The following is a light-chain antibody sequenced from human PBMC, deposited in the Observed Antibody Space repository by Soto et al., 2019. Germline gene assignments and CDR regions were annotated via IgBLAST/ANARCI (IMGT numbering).Light chain of an antibody. CDR2: SNN. J-gene: IGLJ2*01. Sequence: QPVLTQPPSASGTPGQRVTISCSGSSSNIGSNTVNWYQQLPGTAPKLLIYSNNQRPSGVPDRFSGSKSGTSASLAISGLQSEDEADYYCAVWDDSLNGVVFGGGTQLTV. V-gene: IGLV1-44*01. CDR3: AVWDDSLNGVV. CDR1: SSNIGSNT.